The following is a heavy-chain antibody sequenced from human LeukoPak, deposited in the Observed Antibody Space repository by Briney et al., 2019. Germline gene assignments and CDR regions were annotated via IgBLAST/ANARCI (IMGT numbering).Heavy chain of an antibody. V-gene: IGHV3-15*01. CDR3: TTSIVGATRVFDY. D-gene: IGHD1-26*01. CDR1: GFTFSNAW. J-gene: IGHJ4*02. Sequence: PGGSLRLSCAASGFTFSNAWMSWVRQAPGKGLEWVGRIKSKTDGGTTDYAAPVKGRFTISRDDSKNTLHLQKNSLKTEDTAVYYCTTSIVGATRVFDYWGQGTLVTVSS. CDR2: IKSKTDGGTT.